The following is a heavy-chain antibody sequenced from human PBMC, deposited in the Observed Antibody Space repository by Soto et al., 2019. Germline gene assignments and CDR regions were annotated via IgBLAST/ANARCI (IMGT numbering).Heavy chain of an antibody. Sequence: QVQLVESGGGVVQPGRSLRLSCAASGFTFSSYGMHWVRQAPGKGLEWVAVISYDGSNKYYADSVKGRFTISRDNSKNTLYLQMNSLRAEDTAVYYCAKDLGYVRWNFDYWGQGTLVTVSS. CDR1: GFTFSSYG. D-gene: IGHD3-16*01. J-gene: IGHJ4*02. V-gene: IGHV3-30*18. CDR3: AKDLGYVRWNFDY. CDR2: ISYDGSNK.